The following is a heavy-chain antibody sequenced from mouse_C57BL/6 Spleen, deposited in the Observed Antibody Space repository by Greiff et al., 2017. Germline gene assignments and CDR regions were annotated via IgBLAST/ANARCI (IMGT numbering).Heavy chain of an antibody. V-gene: IGHV1-61*01. CDR1: GYTFTSYW. Sequence: QVQLQQPGAELVRPGSSVKLSCKASGYTFTSYWMDWVKQRPGQGLEWIGNIYPSDSETHYNQKFKDKATLTVDKSSSTAYMQLSSLTSEDSAVYYCARKGTGYWYFDVWGTGTTDTVSS. CDR3: ARKGTGYWYFDV. CDR2: IYPSDSET. J-gene: IGHJ1*03. D-gene: IGHD4-1*01.